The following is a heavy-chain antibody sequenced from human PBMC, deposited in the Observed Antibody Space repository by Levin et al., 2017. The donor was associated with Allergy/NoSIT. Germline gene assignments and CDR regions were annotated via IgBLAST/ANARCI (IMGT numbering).Heavy chain of an antibody. CDR2: INHSGST. V-gene: IGHV4-34*01. J-gene: IGHJ4*02. D-gene: IGHD2-21*01. CDR1: GGSFSGYY. CDR3: ARGRGTYCGGDCYNRLGYYFDY. Sequence: NASETLSLTCAVYGGSFSGYYWSWIRQPPGKGLEWIGEINHSGSTNYNPSLKSRVTISVDTSKNQFSLKLSSVTAADTAVYYCARGRGTYCGGDCYNRLGYYFDYWGQGTLVTVSS.